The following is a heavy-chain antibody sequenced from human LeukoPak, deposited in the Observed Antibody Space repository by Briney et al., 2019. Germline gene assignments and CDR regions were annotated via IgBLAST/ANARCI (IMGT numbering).Heavy chain of an antibody. V-gene: IGHV3-30*03. CDR1: GFTFSAYG. Sequence: GRSLRLSCAASGFTFSAYGMHWVRQAPGKGLEWVAVISYDGYSKYYADSVKGRFTISRDNSKNTLYLQMNSLRDEDTAVYYCARDGTGYCSGGNCFDYWGQGTLVTVSS. CDR2: ISYDGYSK. CDR3: ARDGTGYCSGGNCFDY. J-gene: IGHJ4*02. D-gene: IGHD2-15*01.